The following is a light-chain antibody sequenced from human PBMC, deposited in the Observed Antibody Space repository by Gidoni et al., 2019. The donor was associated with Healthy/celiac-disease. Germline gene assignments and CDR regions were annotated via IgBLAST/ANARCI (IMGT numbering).Light chain of an antibody. V-gene: IGKV3-20*01. CDR3: QQYGSSPPWT. CDR2: GAS. J-gene: IGKJ2*02. Sequence: EIVLPQSPGPLSLYHGARATLSCRASQSVSSSYLAWYQQKPGQAPRLLIYGASSRATGIPDRFSGSGSGTDFTLTISRLEPEDFAVYYCQQYGSSPPWTFGQGTKLEIK. CDR1: QSVSSSY.